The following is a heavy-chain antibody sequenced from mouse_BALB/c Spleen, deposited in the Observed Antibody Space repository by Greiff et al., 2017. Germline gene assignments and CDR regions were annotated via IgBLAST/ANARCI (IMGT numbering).Heavy chain of an antibody. CDR1: GFNIKDYY. D-gene: IGHD1-1*01. CDR2: IDPENGDT. J-gene: IGHJ2*01. CDR3: PITTVVALDY. V-gene: IGHV14-4*02. Sequence: EVKLVESGAELVRSGASVKLSCTASGFNIKDYYMHWVKQRPEQGLEWIGWIDPENGDTEYAPKFQGKATMTADTSSNTAYLQLSSLTSEDTAVYYCPITTVVALDYWGQGTTLTVSS.